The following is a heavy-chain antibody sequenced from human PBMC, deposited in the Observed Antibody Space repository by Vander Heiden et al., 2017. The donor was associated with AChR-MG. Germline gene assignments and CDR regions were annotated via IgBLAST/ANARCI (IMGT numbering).Heavy chain of an antibody. V-gene: IGHV3-53*02. CDR3: ARDLRRHMTTSDGMDV. J-gene: IGHJ6*02. CDR2: IYSGGST. Sequence: EVQLVETGGGLIQPGGSLRLSCAASGFTVSSNYVSWVRQAPGKGLEWVSVIYSGGSTYYADSVKGRFTISRDNSKNTLYLQMNSLRAEDTAVYYCARDLRRHMTTSDGMDVWGQGTTVTVSS. CDR1: GFTVSSNY. D-gene: IGHD4-17*01.